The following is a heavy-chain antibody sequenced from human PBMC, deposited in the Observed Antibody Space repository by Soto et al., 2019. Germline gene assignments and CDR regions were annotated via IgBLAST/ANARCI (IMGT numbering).Heavy chain of an antibody. D-gene: IGHD2-21*01. CDR2: IWHDGGDR. V-gene: IGHV3-33*01. CDR1: GFTFNTFG. J-gene: IGHJ3*02. CDR3: ARVQFNTYCGGDCYSPAFDI. Sequence: QVQLVESGGGVVQPGGSLRLSCAASGFTFNTFGVHWVRQRPGKGLEWVAVIWHDGGDRYYADSVKGRFTISRVNSKNTLHLEMRSMRAEDTAVYYCARVQFNTYCGGDCYSPAFDIWGQGTMVTVSS.